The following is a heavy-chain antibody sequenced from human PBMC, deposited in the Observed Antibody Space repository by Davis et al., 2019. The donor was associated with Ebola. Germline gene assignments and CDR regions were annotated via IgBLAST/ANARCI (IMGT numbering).Heavy chain of an antibody. CDR1: GFTFSSYG. Sequence: GESLKISCAASGFTFSSYGMHWVRQAPGKGLEWVAVISYDGSNKYYADSVKGRFTISRDNSKNTLYLQMNSLRAEDTAVYYCAKGGQYFQHWGQGTLVTVSS. J-gene: IGHJ1*01. CDR3: AKGGQYFQH. V-gene: IGHV3-30*18. D-gene: IGHD3-10*01. CDR2: ISYDGSNK.